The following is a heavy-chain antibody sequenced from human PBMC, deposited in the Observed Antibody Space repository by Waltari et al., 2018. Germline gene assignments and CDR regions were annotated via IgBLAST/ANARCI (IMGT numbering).Heavy chain of an antibody. CDR3: VREGYSYDTGYYSGGYFDY. J-gene: IGHJ4*02. V-gene: IGHV3-23*01. CDR2: VSGSGQTT. D-gene: IGHD3-22*01. CDR1: GFTFASLG. Sequence: EVQLLDSGGALVQPGGPLRLPCAASGFTFASLGLSWIRQAPGKGLEWVSGVSGSGQTTYYADSVKGRFTISRDNAKNIVYLQMSSLRAEDTAAYFCVREGYSYDTGYYSGGYFDYWGQGTLVTVSS.